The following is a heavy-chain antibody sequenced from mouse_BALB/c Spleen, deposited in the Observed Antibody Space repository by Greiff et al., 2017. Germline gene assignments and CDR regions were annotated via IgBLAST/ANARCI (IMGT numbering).Heavy chain of an antibody. CDR1: GFTFSDYY. CDR3: ARGVYYDYDGETSWFAY. J-gene: IGHJ3*01. CDR2: ISDGGSYT. D-gene: IGHD2-4*01. Sequence: EVQLVESGGGLVKPGGSLKLSCAASGFTFSDYYMYWVRQTPEKRLEWVATISDGGSYTYYPDSVKGRFTISRDNAKNNLYLQMSSLKSEDTAMYYCARGVYYDYDGETSWFAYWGQGTLVTVSA. V-gene: IGHV5-4*02.